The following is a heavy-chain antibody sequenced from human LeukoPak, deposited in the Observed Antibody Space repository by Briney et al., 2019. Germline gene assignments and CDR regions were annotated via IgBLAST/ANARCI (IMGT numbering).Heavy chain of an antibody. CDR1: GYSFTDYF. CDR2: INPNSGGT. D-gene: IGHD2-15*01. Sequence: GASVKASCKASGYSFTDYFIHWVRQAPGQGLEWMGWINPNSGGTNYAQKFQGRVTMTRDTSISTAYMELTSLTSDDTAVYFCARGGGGLAYWGPGTLVTVSS. J-gene: IGHJ4*02. V-gene: IGHV1-2*02. CDR3: ARGGGGLAY.